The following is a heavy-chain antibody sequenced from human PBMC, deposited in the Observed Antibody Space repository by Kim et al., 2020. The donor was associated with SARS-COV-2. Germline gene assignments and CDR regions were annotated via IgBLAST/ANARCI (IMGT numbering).Heavy chain of an antibody. V-gene: IGHV4-39*07. D-gene: IGHD3-22*01. Sequence: SETLSLTCTVSGGSISSSSYYWGWIRQPPGKGLEWIGSIYYSGSTYYNPSLKSRVTISVDTSKNQFSLKPSSVTAADTAVYYCARTYYYDSSGYYLDYWGQGTLVTVSS. CDR3: ARTYYYDSSGYYLDY. CDR2: IYYSGST. J-gene: IGHJ4*02. CDR1: GGSISSSSYY.